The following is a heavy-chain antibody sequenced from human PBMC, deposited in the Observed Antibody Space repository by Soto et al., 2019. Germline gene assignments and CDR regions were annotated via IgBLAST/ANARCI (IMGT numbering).Heavy chain of an antibody. CDR2: IKQDGGEK. CDR1: GFSFNMYW. J-gene: IGHJ6*02. Sequence: EVQLVESGGGSVQPGESLRLSCVASGFSFNMYWMSWIRQAPGKGLEWVARIKQDGGEKYYVDSVKGRFTVSRDNAKKSLHLQLRSVRADDAGIYYFVRAQLSLPADDFYYGVDVWGQGPTVTVSS. CDR3: VRAQLSLPADDFYYGVDV. V-gene: IGHV3-7*03.